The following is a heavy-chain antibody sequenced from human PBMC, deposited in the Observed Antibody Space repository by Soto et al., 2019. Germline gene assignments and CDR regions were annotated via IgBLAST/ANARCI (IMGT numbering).Heavy chain of an antibody. D-gene: IGHD3-22*01. CDR2: IIPIFGTA. V-gene: IGHV1-69*06. Sequence: QVQLVQSVAEVKKPGSSVKVSCKASGGTFSSYAISWVRQAPGQGLEWMGGIIPIFGTANYAQQFQGRVTITADKSTSSAYMELRSLRCEDTGVYFCAFHYAAYTSCGWGIDCDYWGQGTLVFVSS. J-gene: IGHJ4*02. CDR1: GGTFSSYA. CDR3: AFHYAAYTSCGWGIDCDY.